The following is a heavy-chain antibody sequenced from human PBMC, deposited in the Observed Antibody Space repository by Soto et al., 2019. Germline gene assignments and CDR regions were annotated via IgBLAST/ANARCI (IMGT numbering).Heavy chain of an antibody. Sequence: GGSLRLSCAASGFTFSSYWMHWVRQGPGKGLVWVSRINSDGSSTSYADSVKGRFTISRDNAKNTLYLQMNSLRAEDTAVYYCARDGGYVDFDYWGQGTLVTVSS. D-gene: IGHD3-16*01. CDR2: INSDGSST. V-gene: IGHV3-74*01. CDR1: GFTFSSYW. J-gene: IGHJ4*02. CDR3: ARDGGYVDFDY.